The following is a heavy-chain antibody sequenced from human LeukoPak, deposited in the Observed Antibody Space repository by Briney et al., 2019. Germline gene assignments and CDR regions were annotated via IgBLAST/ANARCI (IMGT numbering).Heavy chain of an antibody. CDR2: ISSSSSYI. V-gene: IGHV3-21*01. Sequence: GGSLRLSCAASGFTFSSYSMNWVRQAPGKGLEWVSSISSSSSYIYYADSVKGRFTISRDNAKNSLYLQMNSLRAEDTAVYYCARVSTVTRLGFDYWGQGTLVTVSP. CDR1: GFTFSSYS. CDR3: ARVSTVTRLGFDY. D-gene: IGHD4-17*01. J-gene: IGHJ4*02.